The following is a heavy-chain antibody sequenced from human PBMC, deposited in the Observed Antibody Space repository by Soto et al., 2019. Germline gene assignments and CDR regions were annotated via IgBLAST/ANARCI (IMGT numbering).Heavy chain of an antibody. CDR2: IYATGTT. D-gene: IGHD1-1*01. CDR1: GASISGFY. Sequence: SETLSLTCTVSGASISGFYWSWIRKSAGKGLEWIGRIYATGTTDYNPSLKSRVMMSVDPSKKQFSLKLRSVTAADTAVYYCVRDGTKTLRDWFDHWGQGISVTVSS. CDR3: VRDGTKTLRDWFDH. V-gene: IGHV4-4*07. J-gene: IGHJ5*02.